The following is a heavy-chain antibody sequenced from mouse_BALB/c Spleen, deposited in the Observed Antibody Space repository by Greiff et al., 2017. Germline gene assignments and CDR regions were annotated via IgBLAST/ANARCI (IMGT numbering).Heavy chain of an antibody. CDR3: ARLGTGTYFDY. Sequence: EVKLMESGPGLVKPSQSLSLTCTVTGYSITSDYAWNWIRQFPGNKLEWMGYISYSGSTSYNPSLKSRISITRDTSKNQFFLQLNSVTTEDTATYYCARLGTGTYFDYWGQGTTLTVSS. V-gene: IGHV3-2*02. CDR2: ISYSGST. CDR1: GYSITSDYA. D-gene: IGHD4-1*01. J-gene: IGHJ2*01.